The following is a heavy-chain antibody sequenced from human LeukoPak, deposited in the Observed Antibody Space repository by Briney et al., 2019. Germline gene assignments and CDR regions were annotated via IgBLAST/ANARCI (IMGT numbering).Heavy chain of an antibody. Sequence: SETLSLTCTVSGGSISSSSYYWSWIRQPPGKGLEWIGYIYYSGSTNYNPSLKSRVTISVDTSKNQFSLKLSSVTAADTAVYYCARGGIGYCSSTSCLGPVWFDPWGQGTLVTVSS. D-gene: IGHD2-2*03. J-gene: IGHJ5*02. CDR1: GGSISSSSYY. CDR3: ARGGIGYCSSTSCLGPVWFDP. CDR2: IYYSGST. V-gene: IGHV4-61*05.